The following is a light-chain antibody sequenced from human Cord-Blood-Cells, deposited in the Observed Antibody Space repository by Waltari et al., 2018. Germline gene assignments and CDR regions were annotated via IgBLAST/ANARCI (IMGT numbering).Light chain of an antibody. CDR1: SSNIGSNP. CDR3: AAWDDSLNGRV. V-gene: IGLV1-44*01. J-gene: IGLJ2*01. Sequence: QSVLTQPPSASGTPGQRVTTSCSGSSSNIGSNPVNWYQQLPGTAPKLLIYSNNQRPSGVPDRFSGSKSGTSASLAISGLQSEDEADYYCAAWDDSLNGRVFGGGTKLTVL. CDR2: SNN.